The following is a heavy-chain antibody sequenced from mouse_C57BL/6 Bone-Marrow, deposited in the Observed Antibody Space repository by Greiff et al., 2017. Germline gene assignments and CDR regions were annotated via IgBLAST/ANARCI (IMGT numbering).Heavy chain of an antibody. D-gene: IGHD2-3*01. V-gene: IGHV1-7*01. CDR1: GYTFTSYW. CDR2: INPSSGYT. J-gene: IGHJ2*01. CDR3: ARGLLGGLLFFDY. Sequence: QVQLQQSGAELAKPGASVKLSCKASGYTFTSYWMHWVKQRPGQGLEWIGYINPSSGYTKYNQKFKDKAKLTADKSSSTAYMQLSSLTYEDSAVYYCARGLLGGLLFFDYWGQGTTLTVSS.